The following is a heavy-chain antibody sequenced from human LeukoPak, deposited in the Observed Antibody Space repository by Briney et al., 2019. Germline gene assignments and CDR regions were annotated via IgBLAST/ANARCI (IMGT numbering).Heavy chain of an antibody. J-gene: IGHJ4*02. V-gene: IGHV4-39*07. CDR2: IYYSGST. CDR1: GGSISSSSYY. Sequence: SETLSLTCTVSGGSISSSSYYWGWIRQPPGKGLEWSGSIYYSGSTYYNPSLKSRVTISVDTSKNQFSLKLSSVTAADTAVYYCARDLGWIDYWGQGTLVTVSS. D-gene: IGHD2-15*01. CDR3: ARDLGWIDY.